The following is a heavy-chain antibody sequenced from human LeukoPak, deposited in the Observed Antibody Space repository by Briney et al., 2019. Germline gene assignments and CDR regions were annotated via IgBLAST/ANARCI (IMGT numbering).Heavy chain of an antibody. D-gene: IGHD6-19*01. Sequence: PGGSLRLSCAASGLTVSSNYMSWVRQAPGKGLEWVSAIYSGGGTYYADSVKGRFTVSRDNSKNTLYLQMNSLRADGTAVYYCARDRGSGSGWYYDAFDIWGKGTMVTVSS. J-gene: IGHJ3*02. V-gene: IGHV3-66*01. CDR3: ARDRGSGSGWYYDAFDI. CDR2: IYSGGGT. CDR1: GLTVSSNY.